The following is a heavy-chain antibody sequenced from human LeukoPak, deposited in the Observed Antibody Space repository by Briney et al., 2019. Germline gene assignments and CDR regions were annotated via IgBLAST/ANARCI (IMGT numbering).Heavy chain of an antibody. CDR1: GGSISSGGYS. J-gene: IGHJ2*01. CDR2: IYHSGST. CDR3: ARSAIAAAGTHNWYFDL. Sequence: PSETLSFTCAVSGGSISSGGYSWSWIRQPPGKGLEWIGYIYHSGSTYYNPSLKSRVTISVDRSKNQFSLKLSSVTAADTAVYYCARSAIAAAGTHNWYFDLWGRGTLVTVSS. V-gene: IGHV4-30-2*01. D-gene: IGHD6-13*01.